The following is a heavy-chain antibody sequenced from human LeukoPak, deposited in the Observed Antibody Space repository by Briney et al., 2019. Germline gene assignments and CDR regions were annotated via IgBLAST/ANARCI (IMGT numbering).Heavy chain of an antibody. J-gene: IGHJ4*02. CDR3: ARHVPLPQGND. CDR1: GYSFATYW. D-gene: IGHD3-10*01. V-gene: IGHV5-51*01. Sequence: GESLKISCKGSGYSFATYWIGWVRQLPGKGLEWMGIIYPGDSDTRYSPSFQGQVTVSADKSISTAYLQWSSLKASDSAMYYCARHVPLPQGNDWGQGTLVTVSS. CDR2: IYPGDSDT.